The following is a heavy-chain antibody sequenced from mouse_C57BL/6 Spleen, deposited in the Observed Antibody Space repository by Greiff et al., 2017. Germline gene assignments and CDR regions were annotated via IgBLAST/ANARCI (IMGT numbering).Heavy chain of an antibody. D-gene: IGHD2-4*01. V-gene: IGHV1-22*01. CDR3: ARGGDYDWFAY. J-gene: IGHJ3*01. CDR1: GYTFTDYN. Sequence: EVQLQESGPELVKPGASVKMSCKASGYTFTDYNMHWVKQSNGKSLEWIGYINPNNGGTSYNQKFKGKATLTVNKSSSTAYMELRSLTSEDSAVYYCARGGDYDWFAYWGQGTLVTVSA. CDR2: INPNNGGT.